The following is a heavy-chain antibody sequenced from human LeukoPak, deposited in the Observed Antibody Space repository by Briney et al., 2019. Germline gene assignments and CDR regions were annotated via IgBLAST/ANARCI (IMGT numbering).Heavy chain of an antibody. D-gene: IGHD2-2*01. J-gene: IGHJ6*04. V-gene: IGHV1-69*01. Sequence: SVKVSCKASGGTFSSYAISWVRQAPGQGLEWMGGIIPIFGTANYAQKFQGRVTITADESTSTAYMELGSLRSEDTAVYYCARGGGRYCSSTSCYYYGMDVWGKGTTVTVSS. CDR3: ARGGGRYCSSTSCYYYGMDV. CDR2: IIPIFGTA. CDR1: GGTFSSYA.